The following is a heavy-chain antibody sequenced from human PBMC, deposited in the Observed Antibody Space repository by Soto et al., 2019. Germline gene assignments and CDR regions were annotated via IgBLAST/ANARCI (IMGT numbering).Heavy chain of an antibody. J-gene: IGHJ4*02. CDR3: ARDLSSGWDLYYFDY. D-gene: IGHD6-19*01. Sequence: SETLSLTCTVSGGSVSSGSYYWSWIRQPPGKGLEWIGYIYYSGSTNYNPSLKSRVTISVDTSKNQFSLRLSSVTAADTAVYYYARDLSSGWDLYYFDYWGQGTLVTVSS. V-gene: IGHV4-61*01. CDR1: GGSVSSGSYY. CDR2: IYYSGST.